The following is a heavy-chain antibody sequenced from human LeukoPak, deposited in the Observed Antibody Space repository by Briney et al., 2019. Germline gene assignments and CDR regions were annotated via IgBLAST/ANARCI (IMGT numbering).Heavy chain of an antibody. CDR2: INSKSDTI. J-gene: IGHJ4*02. Sequence: TGGSLRLSCVASGFTFSRYSMNWVRQAPGKGLEWVSYINSKSDTIYYADSVKGRFTISRDNAKSALYLQINSLRAEDTAVYYCARTDIVATIANFDYWGQGTLVTVSS. CDR3: ARTDIVATIANFDY. CDR1: GFTFSRYS. D-gene: IGHD5-12*01. V-gene: IGHV3-48*04.